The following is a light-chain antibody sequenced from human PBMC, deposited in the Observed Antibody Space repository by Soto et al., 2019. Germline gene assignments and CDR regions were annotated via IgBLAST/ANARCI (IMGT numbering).Light chain of an antibody. CDR3: ISYTNSGTPDVV. J-gene: IGLJ2*01. CDR2: EVS. CDR1: SSDVGGYNY. V-gene: IGLV2-14*01. Sequence: QSALTQPASVSGSPGQSITISCTGTSSDVGGYNYVSWYQQHPGKAPKLMIYEVSNRPSGVSNRFSGSKSGNTASLTISGLQAEDEADYYCISYTNSGTPDVVFGGGTKLTVL.